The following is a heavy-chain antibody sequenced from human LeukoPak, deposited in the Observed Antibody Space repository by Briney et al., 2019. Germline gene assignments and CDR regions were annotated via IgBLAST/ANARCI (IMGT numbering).Heavy chain of an antibody. CDR2: INLNSGGT. J-gene: IGHJ3*02. CDR3: VTPTGYSSSWGAFDI. D-gene: IGHD6-13*01. Sequence: ASVKVSCKASGFPFTRYYLHWVRQAPGQGLEWMGWINLNSGGTNYAQRFRGSVTLTRDTSISTAYMDLGSLRSDDTAVYYCVTPTGYSSSWGAFDIWGQGTMVTVSS. V-gene: IGHV1-2*02. CDR1: GFPFTRYY.